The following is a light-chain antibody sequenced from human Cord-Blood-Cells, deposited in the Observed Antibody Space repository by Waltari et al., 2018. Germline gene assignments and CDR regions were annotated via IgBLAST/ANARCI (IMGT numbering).Light chain of an antibody. CDR2: GGS. V-gene: IGLV2-8*01. CDR3: SSYAGSNNV. Sequence: QSALTQPPSASGSPGQSVPISCTGTSSDVGGYNYVSWYQQHPGKAPKLMIYGGSKRPSRGPDRFCGSKSDNAASLTVSGLQAGDEADYYCSSYAGSNNVFGGGTKLTVL. CDR1: SSDVGGYNY. J-gene: IGLJ3*02.